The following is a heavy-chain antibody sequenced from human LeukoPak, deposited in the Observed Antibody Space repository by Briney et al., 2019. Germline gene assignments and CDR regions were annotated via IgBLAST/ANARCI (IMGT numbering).Heavy chain of an antibody. CDR3: ARRFHSSGWYEY. D-gene: IGHD6-19*01. J-gene: IGHJ4*02. Sequence: SETLSLTCAVSGDSISRSNWYIWVRQRPGKGREWIGEIFHSGSTNYNPSRKSRVTISVDKCKNQFSLKVSSVTAADTAVYYCARRFHSSGWYEYWGQGNLVSVSS. CDR1: GDSISRSNW. CDR2: IFHSGST. V-gene: IGHV4-4*02.